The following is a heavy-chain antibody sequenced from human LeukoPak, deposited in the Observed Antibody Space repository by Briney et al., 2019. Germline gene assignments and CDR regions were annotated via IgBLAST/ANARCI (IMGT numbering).Heavy chain of an antibody. V-gene: IGHV4-59*01. CDR2: IYYSGSN. CDR1: GGSISSYY. J-gene: IGHJ5*02. CDR3: ARDRIPLYCDILTGYLNVGFDP. Sequence: PSETLSLTCTVSGGSISSYYWSWIRQPPGKGLEWIGYIYYSGSNNYNPSLKSRVTISVDTSKNQFSLKLSSVTAADTAVYYCARDRIPLYCDILTGYLNVGFDPWGQGTLVTVSS. D-gene: IGHD3-9*01.